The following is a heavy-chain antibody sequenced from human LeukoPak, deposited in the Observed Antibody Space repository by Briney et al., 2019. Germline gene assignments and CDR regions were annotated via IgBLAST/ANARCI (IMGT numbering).Heavy chain of an antibody. CDR2: INPNSGGT. D-gene: IGHD3-3*01. Sequence: ASVTVSCKASGYTFTGYYMHWVRQAPGQGLEWMGWINPNSGGTNYAQKFQGRVTMTRDTSISTAYMELSRLRSDDTAVSYRAKDTIYNFWNGYHDYWGQGTLVTVSS. V-gene: IGHV1-2*02. CDR3: AKDTIYNFWNGYHDY. J-gene: IGHJ4*02. CDR1: GYTFTGYY.